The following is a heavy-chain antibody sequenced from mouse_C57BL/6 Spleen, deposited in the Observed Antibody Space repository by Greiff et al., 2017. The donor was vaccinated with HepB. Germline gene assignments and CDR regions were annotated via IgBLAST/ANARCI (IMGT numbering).Heavy chain of an antibody. J-gene: IGHJ3*01. CDR3: ARMGGNPFAY. D-gene: IGHD1-1*02. Sequence: VQLQQPGAELVMPGASVKLSCKASGYTFTSYWMHWVKQRPGQGLEWIGEIDPSDSYTNYNQKFKGKSTLTVDKSSSTAYMQLSSLTSEDSAVYYCARMGGNPFAYWGQGTLVTVSA. V-gene: IGHV1-69*01. CDR1: GYTFTSYW. CDR2: IDPSDSYT.